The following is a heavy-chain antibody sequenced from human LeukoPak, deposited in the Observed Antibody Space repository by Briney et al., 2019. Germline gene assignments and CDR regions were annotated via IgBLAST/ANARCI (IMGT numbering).Heavy chain of an antibody. V-gene: IGHV4-4*07. CDR1: GGSINNYY. Sequence: SETLSLTCTVSGGSINNYYWSWIRQPAGKGLEWIGRIYTRWSTKYSPALKSRVTMSVDTTKNQSSLKLSSVTAADTAVYYCARGRYCSADICSGGDAFDIWGQGTMVSVSS. CDR3: ARGRYCSADICSGGDAFDI. J-gene: IGHJ3*02. CDR2: IYTRWST. D-gene: IGHD2-15*01.